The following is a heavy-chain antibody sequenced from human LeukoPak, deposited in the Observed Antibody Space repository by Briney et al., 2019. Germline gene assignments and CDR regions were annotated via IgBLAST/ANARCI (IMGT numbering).Heavy chain of an antibody. CDR2: IYYSGST. Sequence: SETLSLTCTVSGGSISSNYWSWIRQPPGKGLEWIGYIYYSGSTNYNPSLKSRVTISVDTSKNQFSLKLSSVTAADTAVYYCARGRIQLWPRVHYFDYWGQGTLVTVSS. CDR1: GGSISSNY. CDR3: ARGRIQLWPRVHYFDY. J-gene: IGHJ4*02. V-gene: IGHV4-59*12. D-gene: IGHD5-18*01.